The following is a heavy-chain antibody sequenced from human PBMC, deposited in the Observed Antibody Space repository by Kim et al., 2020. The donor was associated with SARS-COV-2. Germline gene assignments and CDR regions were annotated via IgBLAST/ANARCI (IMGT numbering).Heavy chain of an antibody. CDR3: AKRAGRDDDY. CDR1: GFTFSSYG. CDR2: ISYDGSNK. Sequence: GGSLRLSCAASGFTFSSYGMHWVRQAPGKGLEWVAVISYDGSNKYYADSVKGRFTISRDNSKNTLYLQMNSLRAEDTAVYYCAKRAGRDDDYWGQGTLVTVSS. V-gene: IGHV3-30*18. J-gene: IGHJ4*02. D-gene: IGHD6-25*01.